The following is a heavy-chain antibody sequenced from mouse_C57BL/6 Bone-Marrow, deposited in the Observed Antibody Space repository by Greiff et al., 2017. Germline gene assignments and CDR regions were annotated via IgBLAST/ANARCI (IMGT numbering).Heavy chain of an antibody. Sequence: VKLQQSGAELARPGASVKLSCKASGYTFTSYGISWVKQRTGQGLEWIGEIYPRSGNTYYNEKFKGKATLTADKSSSTAYMELRSLTSEDSAVYFCARFGLRPFDYWGQGTTLTVSS. D-gene: IGHD1-2*01. V-gene: IGHV1-81*01. CDR1: GYTFTSYG. CDR3: ARFGLRPFDY. J-gene: IGHJ2*01. CDR2: IYPRSGNT.